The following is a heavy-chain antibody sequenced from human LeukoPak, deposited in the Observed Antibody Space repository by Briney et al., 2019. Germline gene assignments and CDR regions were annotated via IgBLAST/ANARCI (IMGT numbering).Heavy chain of an antibody. D-gene: IGHD6-13*01. CDR2: IYYSGST. CDR1: GGSISSSSYY. Sequence: PSETLSLTCTVSGGSISSSSYYRGWIRQPPGKGLEWIGSIYYSGSTYYNPSLKSRVTISVDTSKNQFSLKLSSVTAADSAVYYCTRHYGPAIAAAGTLYMDVWGKGTTVTVSS. V-gene: IGHV4-39*01. CDR3: TRHYGPAIAAAGTLYMDV. J-gene: IGHJ6*03.